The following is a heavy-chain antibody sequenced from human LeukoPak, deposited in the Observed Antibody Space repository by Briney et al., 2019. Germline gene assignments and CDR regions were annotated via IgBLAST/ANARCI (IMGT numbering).Heavy chain of an antibody. J-gene: IGHJ6*03. CDR3: ARQERVVVPAAIRDYYYYMDV. D-gene: IGHD2-2*02. V-gene: IGHV5-51*01. Sequence: GESLKISCKGSGYSFTIYWIGWVRQMPGKGLEWMGIIYPGDSDTRYSPSFQGQVTISADKSISTAYLQWSSLKASDTAMYYCARQERVVVPAAIRDYYYYMDVWGKGTTVTVSS. CDR2: IYPGDSDT. CDR1: GYSFTIYW.